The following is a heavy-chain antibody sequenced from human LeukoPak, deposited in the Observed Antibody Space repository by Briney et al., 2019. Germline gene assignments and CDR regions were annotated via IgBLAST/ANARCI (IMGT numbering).Heavy chain of an antibody. V-gene: IGHV1-69*13. CDR3: ARSGRTVEMAYYFDY. J-gene: IGHJ4*02. CDR1: GGTFSSYA. D-gene: IGHD5-24*01. Sequence: GASVTVSCKPSGGTFSSYAISWVRQAPGHGLEWMGGIIPIFGTANYAQKFQGRVTITADESTSTAYMELSSLRSEDTAVYYCARSGRTVEMAYYFDYWGQGTLVTVSS. CDR2: IIPIFGTA.